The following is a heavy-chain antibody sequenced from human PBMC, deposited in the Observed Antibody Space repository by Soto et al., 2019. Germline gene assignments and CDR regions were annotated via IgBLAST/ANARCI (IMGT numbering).Heavy chain of an antibody. CDR1: GGSISSGGYY. CDR3: ARSPRRGTRNPYYYGMDV. Sequence: SETLSLTCTVSGGSISSGGYYWSWIRQHPGKGLEWIGYIYYSGSTYYNPSLKSRVTISVDTSKNQFSLKLSSVTAADTAVYYCARSPRRGTRNPYYYGMDVWGQGTTVTVSS. D-gene: IGHD2-2*01. V-gene: IGHV4-31*03. J-gene: IGHJ6*02. CDR2: IYYSGST.